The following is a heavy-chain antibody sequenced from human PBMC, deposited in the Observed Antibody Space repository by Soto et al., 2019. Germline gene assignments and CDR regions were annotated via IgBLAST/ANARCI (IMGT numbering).Heavy chain of an antibody. CDR1: GGTFSSYT. J-gene: IGHJ1*01. D-gene: IGHD5-12*01. V-gene: IGHV1-69*08. Sequence: QVQLVQSGAEVKKPGSSVKVSCKASGGTFSSYTISWVRQAPGQGLEWMGRIIPILGIANYAQKFQGRVTITADKTTSTAYMELSSLRSEDTAVYYCARDLSSSGVAGLANFQHWGQGTLVTVSS. CDR2: IIPILGIA. CDR3: ARDLSSSGVAGLANFQH.